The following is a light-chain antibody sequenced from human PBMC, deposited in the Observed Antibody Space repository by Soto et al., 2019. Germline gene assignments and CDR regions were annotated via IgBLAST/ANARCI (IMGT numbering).Light chain of an antibody. CDR1: QSVSSSY. Sequence: IVFTQSPGTIYLSPGERATLSCRASQSVSSSYLAWYQQKPGQAPRLLIYGTSSRATGIPDRFSGSGSGTDFTLTISRLESEDFAVYYCQQYGSSPFTFGPGTKVDIK. CDR3: QQYGSSPFT. CDR2: GTS. J-gene: IGKJ3*01. V-gene: IGKV3-20*01.